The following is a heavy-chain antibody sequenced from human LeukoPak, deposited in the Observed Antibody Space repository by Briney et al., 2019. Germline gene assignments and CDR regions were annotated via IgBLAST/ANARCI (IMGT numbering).Heavy chain of an antibody. CDR2: IYHSGST. Sequence: KTSETLSLTCAVSGYSISSGYYWGWIRQPPGKGLEWIGSIYHSGSTYYNPSLKSRVTISVDTSKNQFSLKLSSVTAADTAVYYCARRGYGGFDPRGQGTLVTVSS. CDR3: ARRGYGGFDP. D-gene: IGHD4-17*01. CDR1: GYSISSGYY. V-gene: IGHV4-38-2*01. J-gene: IGHJ5*02.